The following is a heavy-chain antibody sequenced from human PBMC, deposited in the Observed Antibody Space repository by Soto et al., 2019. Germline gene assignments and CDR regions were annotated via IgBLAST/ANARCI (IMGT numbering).Heavy chain of an antibody. V-gene: IGHV1-18*04. CDR1: RYTFTSYD. J-gene: IGHJ5*02. CDR2: INTDNGTT. CDR3: GRTPAVRDNGIDP. D-gene: IGHD3-10*01. Sequence: QVQLMQSGAEVKKPGASVKVSCKASRYTFTSYDITWVRQAPGQGLEWMGWINTDNGTTAYALRFQDRVTMTIDTSAKTAYMELKSLRSDDTAVYFCGRTPAVRDNGIDPWGQGTLVTVSS.